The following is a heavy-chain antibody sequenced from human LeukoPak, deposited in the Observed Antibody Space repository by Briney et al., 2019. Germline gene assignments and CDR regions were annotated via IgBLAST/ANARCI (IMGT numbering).Heavy chain of an antibody. D-gene: IGHD2-2*01. V-gene: IGHV6-1*01. CDR1: GHSVSSNSAA. CDR2: TYYRSKWYN. CDR3: AREPYCSSTSCEPLDP. J-gene: IGHJ5*02. Sequence: SQTLSLTCAMAGHSVSSNSAALNWIRQSPSRGLEWLVRTYYRSKWYNDYAVSVKSRITINPDTSKNQFSLQLNSVTPEDTAVYYCAREPYCSSTSCEPLDPWGQGTLVTVSS.